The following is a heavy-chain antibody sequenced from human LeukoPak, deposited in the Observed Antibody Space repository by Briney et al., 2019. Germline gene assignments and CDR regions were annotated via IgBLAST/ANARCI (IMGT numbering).Heavy chain of an antibody. CDR2: IYNSGRS. J-gene: IGHJ5*02. CDR1: GGSISSGY. CDR3: AGGSGASWFDP. Sequence: SETLSLTCSVSGGSISSGYWSWIRQPPGKGLEWIAYIYNSGRSDYNPSLKSRVTISLDTSKNQFSLKLSSVTAADTAVYYCAGGSGASWFDPWGQGTLVTVSS. V-gene: IGHV4-59*01. D-gene: IGHD2-8*02.